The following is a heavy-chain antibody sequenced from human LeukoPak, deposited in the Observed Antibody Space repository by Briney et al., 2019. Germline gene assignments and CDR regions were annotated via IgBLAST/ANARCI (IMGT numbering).Heavy chain of an antibody. D-gene: IGHD3-22*01. CDR3: ARTPYYYDSSGYDFDY. V-gene: IGHV1-8*03. CDR1: GYTFTSYD. CDR2: MNPNSGNT. Sequence: GASVKVSCKASGYTFTSYDINWVRQATGQGLEWMGWMNPNSGNTGYAQKFQGRVTITRNTSISTAYMELSSLRSEDTAVYYCARTPYYYDSSGYDFDYWGQGTLVTVSS. J-gene: IGHJ4*02.